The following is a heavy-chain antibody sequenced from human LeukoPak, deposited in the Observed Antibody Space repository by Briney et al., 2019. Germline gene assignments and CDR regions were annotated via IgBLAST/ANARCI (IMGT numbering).Heavy chain of an antibody. CDR1: GGSFSGYY. D-gene: IGHD6-13*01. V-gene: IGHV3-11*06. CDR3: ARGPYSSNWYVDY. Sequence: LSLTCAVYGGSFSGYYWSWIRQAPGKGLEWVSYISSSSSYTNYADSVKGRFTISRDSAKNSLYLQMNSLRAEDTAVYYCARGPYSSNWYVDYWGQGTLVTVAS. CDR2: ISSSSSYT. J-gene: IGHJ4*02.